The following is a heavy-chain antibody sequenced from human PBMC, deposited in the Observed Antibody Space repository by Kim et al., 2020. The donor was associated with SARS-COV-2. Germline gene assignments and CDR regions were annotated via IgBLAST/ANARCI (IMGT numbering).Heavy chain of an antibody. Sequence: SVKVSCKASGGTFSSYAISWVRQAPGQGLEWMGGIIPIFGTANYAQKFQGRVTITADESTSTAYMELSSLRSEDTAVYYCARSDGTSYYYGSGSYRLWWFDPWGQGTLVTVSS. CDR2: IIPIFGTA. V-gene: IGHV1-69*13. CDR1: GGTFSSYA. CDR3: ARSDGTSYYYGSGSYRLWWFDP. D-gene: IGHD3-10*01. J-gene: IGHJ5*02.